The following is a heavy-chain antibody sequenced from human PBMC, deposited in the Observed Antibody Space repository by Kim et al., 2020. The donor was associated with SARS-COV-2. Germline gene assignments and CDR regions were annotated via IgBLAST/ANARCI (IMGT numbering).Heavy chain of an antibody. CDR3: LAGFRGY. V-gene: IGHV3-23*05. D-gene: IGHD3-10*01. Sequence: RSGTRTHYANSGKCRFTISRDNSRNTLYLQMNSLRAEDTAVYFCLAGFRGYWGQGTLVTVSS. CDR2: RSGTRT. J-gene: IGHJ4*02.